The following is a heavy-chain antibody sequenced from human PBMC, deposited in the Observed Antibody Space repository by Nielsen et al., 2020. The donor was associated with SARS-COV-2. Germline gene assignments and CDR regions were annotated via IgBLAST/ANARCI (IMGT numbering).Heavy chain of an antibody. Sequence: LRLSCTVSGGSISSSRYYWGWIRQPPGKGLEWIGSIYYSGSTYYNPSLKSRVTISVDTSKNQFSLKLSSVTAADTAVYYCARGMIYGAADYWGQGTLVTVSS. V-gene: IGHV4-39*07. CDR1: GGSISSSRYY. J-gene: IGHJ4*02. CDR3: ARGMIYGAADY. D-gene: IGHD3-22*01. CDR2: IYYSGST.